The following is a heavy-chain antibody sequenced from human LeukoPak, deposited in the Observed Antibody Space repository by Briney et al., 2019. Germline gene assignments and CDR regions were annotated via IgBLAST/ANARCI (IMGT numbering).Heavy chain of an antibody. J-gene: IGHJ6*03. CDR2: IYTSGST. V-gene: IGHV4-4*07. Sequence: PSETLSLTCAVYGGSFSGYYWSWIRQPAGKGLEWIGRIYTSGSTNYNPSLKSRATMSVDTSKNQFSLKLSSVTAADTAVYYCARDESSSWYDSGYYYYYMDVWGKGTTVTVSS. CDR1: GGSFSGYY. D-gene: IGHD6-13*01. CDR3: ARDESSSWYDSGYYYYYMDV.